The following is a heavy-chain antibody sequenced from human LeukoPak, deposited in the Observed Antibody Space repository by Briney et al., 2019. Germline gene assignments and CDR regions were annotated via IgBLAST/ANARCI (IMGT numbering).Heavy chain of an antibody. D-gene: IGHD5-24*01. CDR1: GDSLSSNSAA. Sequence: SQTLSLTCAISGDSLSSNSAAWNWIRQSPSRGLEWLGRTYYRSKWYNDYAVSVKSRITINPDTSKNQFSLQLNSVTPEDTAVYYCARDVSLEMATTHYYYYYYMDVWGKGTTVTVSS. CDR3: ARDVSLEMATTHYYYYYYMDV. CDR2: TYYRSKWYN. V-gene: IGHV6-1*01. J-gene: IGHJ6*03.